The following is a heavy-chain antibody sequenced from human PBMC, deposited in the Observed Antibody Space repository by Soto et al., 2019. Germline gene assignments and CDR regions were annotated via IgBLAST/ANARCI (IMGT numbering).Heavy chain of an antibody. CDR3: TRDRGYYYGMDV. D-gene: IGHD1-26*01. CDR2: IYYSGST. J-gene: IGHJ6*02. V-gene: IGHV4-59*01. CDR1: GGSISSYY. Sequence: KPSETMYLTCTVSGGSISSYYWSWIRQPPGKGLEWIGYIYYSGSTNYNPSLKSRVTISVDTSKNQFSLKLSSVTAADTAVYYCTRDRGYYYGMDVWGQGTTVTVSS.